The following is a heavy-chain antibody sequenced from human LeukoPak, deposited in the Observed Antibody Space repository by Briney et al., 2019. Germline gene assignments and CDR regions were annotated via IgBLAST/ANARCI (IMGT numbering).Heavy chain of an antibody. Sequence: GASVKVSCKASGYTFTSYGISWVRQAPGQGFEWMGVINPNGGSTRFAQKFQGRLTMTRDTSTSTVYMELSSLRSEDTAVYYCARPSGWEFDYWGQGTLVTVSS. CDR2: INPNGGST. D-gene: IGHD6-19*01. V-gene: IGHV1-46*01. CDR1: GYTFTSYG. J-gene: IGHJ4*02. CDR3: ARPSGWEFDY.